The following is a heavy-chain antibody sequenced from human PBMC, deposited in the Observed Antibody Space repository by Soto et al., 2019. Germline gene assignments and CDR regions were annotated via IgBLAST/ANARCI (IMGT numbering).Heavy chain of an antibody. D-gene: IGHD3-10*01. CDR1: GGSISSSSYY. CDR3: ARPKAVRGESPPFIYIDWFDP. Sequence: SETLSLTCTVSGGSISSSSYYWGWIRQPPGKGLEWIGSIYYSGSTYYNPSLKSRVTISVDTSKNQFSLKLSSVTAADTAVYYCARPKAVRGESPPFIYIDWFDPWGQGTLVTVSS. CDR2: IYYSGST. J-gene: IGHJ5*02. V-gene: IGHV4-39*01.